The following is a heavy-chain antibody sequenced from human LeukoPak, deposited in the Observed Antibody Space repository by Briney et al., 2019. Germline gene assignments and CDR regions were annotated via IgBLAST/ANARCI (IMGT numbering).Heavy chain of an antibody. V-gene: IGHV3-53*01. D-gene: IGHD2-8*01. CDR2: IYSGGNT. J-gene: IGHJ4*02. Sequence: PGGSLRLSCAASGFTVSTNYMSWVRQAPGKGLEWVSVIYSGGNTYYADSVKGRFTISRDNSKNTVYLQMDSLRAEDTAVYYCASLVSYWGQGTLVTVSS. CDR1: GFTVSTNY. CDR3: ASLVSY.